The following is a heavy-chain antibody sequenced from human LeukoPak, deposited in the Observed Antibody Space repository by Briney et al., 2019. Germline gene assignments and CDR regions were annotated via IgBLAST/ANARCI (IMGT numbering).Heavy chain of an antibody. V-gene: IGHV4-39*01. CDR1: GGSISSGSYY. J-gene: IGHJ4*02. Sequence: SETLSLTCTVSGGSISSGSYYWGWIRQPPGKGLEWIGSIYYSGNTYYNPSLQSRVTISVDTSKNQFSLKLSSVTAADTAVYYCARHDPSAQPDYWGQGTLVTVSS. CDR2: IYYSGNT. CDR3: ARHDPSAQPDY.